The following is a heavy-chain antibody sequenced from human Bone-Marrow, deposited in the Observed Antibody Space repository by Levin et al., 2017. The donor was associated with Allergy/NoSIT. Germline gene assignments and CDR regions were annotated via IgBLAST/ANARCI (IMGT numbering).Heavy chain of an antibody. CDR3: ARDCGSYCYLDS. CDR1: GYTFTTSG. Sequence: EASVKVSCKASGYTFTTSGISWVRQAPGQGLEWMGWISAYDGDTKFAQKFQGRVTMTTDTSTNTAHMELRTLRSDDTAVYYCARDCGSYCYLDSWGQGTLVTVSS. J-gene: IGHJ4*02. D-gene: IGHD1-26*01. V-gene: IGHV1-18*01. CDR2: ISAYDGDT.